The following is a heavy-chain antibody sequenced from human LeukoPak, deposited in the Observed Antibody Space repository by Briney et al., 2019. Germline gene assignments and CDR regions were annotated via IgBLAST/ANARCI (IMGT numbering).Heavy chain of an antibody. V-gene: IGHV1-3*01. Sequence: ASVNVSCKASGYSFTTYAMHWVRQAPGQGLEWMGWINGGNGNTKYSQKVQDRVTITRDTSANTVYMELSSLRSEDTAVYYCAREPVRYSSSWLSWFDPWGQGTLVTVSS. D-gene: IGHD6-13*01. J-gene: IGHJ5*02. CDR3: AREPVRYSSSWLSWFDP. CDR2: INGGNGNT. CDR1: GYSFTTYA.